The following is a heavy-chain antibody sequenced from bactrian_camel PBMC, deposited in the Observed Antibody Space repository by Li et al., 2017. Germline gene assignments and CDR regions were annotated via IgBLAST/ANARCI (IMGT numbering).Heavy chain of an antibody. CDR2: INSGGGFT. CDR1: GFTFSSAP. J-gene: IGHJ4*01. Sequence: VQLVESGGGLVQPGGSLRLSCATSGFTFSSAPMSWFRLAPGKGLEWVSGINSGGGFTNYAVSVRGRFTISRDNAKNTVYLQMTDLKVEDTAVYYCAADGWVERDGRCDSLSQGTQVTVS. V-gene: IGHV3S40*01. CDR3: AADGWVERDGRCDS. D-gene: IGHD3*01.